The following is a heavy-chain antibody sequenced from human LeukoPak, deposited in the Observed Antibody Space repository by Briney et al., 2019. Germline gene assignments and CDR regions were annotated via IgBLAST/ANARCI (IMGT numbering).Heavy chain of an antibody. Sequence: WASVKVSCRASGYTFTSYDINWVRQATGQGLEWMGWMNPNRGNTVYAQKFQGRVTMTRNTPISTAYMELSSLRSEDTAVYYCARGWDNYYMDVWGKGTTVTISS. D-gene: IGHD1-26*01. CDR1: GYTFTSYD. J-gene: IGHJ6*03. CDR2: MNPNRGNT. CDR3: ARGWDNYYMDV. V-gene: IGHV1-8*01.